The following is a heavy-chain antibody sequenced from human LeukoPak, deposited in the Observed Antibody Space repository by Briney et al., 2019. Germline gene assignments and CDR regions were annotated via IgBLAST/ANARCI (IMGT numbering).Heavy chain of an antibody. J-gene: IGHJ4*02. CDR1: GFTFSSYW. D-gene: IGHD6-19*01. Sequence: GGSLRLSCAASGFTFSSYWMSWVRQAPGKGLEWVATIKEDGSEKYDVDSVKGRFTISRDNDKNSLYQQMDSLRGEDTAVYYCARDRGSGGYYYYYWGQGTLVTVSS. CDR2: IKEDGSEK. CDR3: ARDRGSGGYYYYY. V-gene: IGHV3-7*04.